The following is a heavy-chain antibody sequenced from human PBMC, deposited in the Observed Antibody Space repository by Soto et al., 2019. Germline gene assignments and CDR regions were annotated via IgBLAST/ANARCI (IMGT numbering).Heavy chain of an antibody. Sequence: QVQLVQSGAEVKKPGASVKVSCKASGYTFTSYGISWVRQAPGQGLEWMGWISAYNGNTNSAQKLQGRVTMPTDTSTSAADLELRSLRSDDTAVYCCARDWAAAGPFDYWGQGTLVTVSS. J-gene: IGHJ4*02. V-gene: IGHV1-18*01. CDR1: GYTFTSYG. D-gene: IGHD6-13*01. CDR3: ARDWAAAGPFDY. CDR2: ISAYNGNT.